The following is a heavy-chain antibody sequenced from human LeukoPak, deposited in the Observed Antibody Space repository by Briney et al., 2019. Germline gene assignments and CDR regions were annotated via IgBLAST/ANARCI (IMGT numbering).Heavy chain of an antibody. CDR3: ARLRWAAGDGYYFDY. Sequence: GESLKISCKGSGYGFTTCWIGWVRQMPGKGLEWMGVINPANSDTRYSPSFQGQVTISADKSITTAYLQRSSLKASDTAMYYCARLRWAAGDGYYFDYWGQGTPVTVSS. J-gene: IGHJ4*02. V-gene: IGHV5-51*01. D-gene: IGHD6-13*01. CDR2: INPANSDT. CDR1: GYGFTTCW.